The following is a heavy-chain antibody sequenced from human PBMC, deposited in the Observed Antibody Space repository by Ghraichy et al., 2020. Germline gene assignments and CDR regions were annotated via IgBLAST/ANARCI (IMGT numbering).Heavy chain of an antibody. D-gene: IGHD3-10*01. J-gene: IGHJ3*02. CDR1: GFTFSSYA. CDR3: ARDRGEVGGDAFDI. V-gene: IGHV3-30*04. CDR2: ISYDGSYK. Sequence: GGSLRLSCAASGFTFSSYAMHWVRQAPGKELEWVALISYDGSYKYYADSVKGRFTISRDNSKNTLYLQMNSLRAEDTTVYYYARDRGEVGGDAFDICGQGTMVTVSS.